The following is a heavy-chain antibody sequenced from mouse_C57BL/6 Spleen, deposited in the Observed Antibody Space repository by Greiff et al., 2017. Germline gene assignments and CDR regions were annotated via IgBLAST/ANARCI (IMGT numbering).Heavy chain of an antibody. D-gene: IGHD1-1*01. J-gene: IGHJ2*01. Sequence: QVQLQQSGAELARPGASVKMSCKASGYTFTSYTMHWVKQRPGQGLEWIGYINPSSGYTKYNQKFKDKATLTADKSSSTAYMQLSSLTSEDSAVYYCASGGLITTVVVPLDYWGQGTTLTVSS. CDR3: ASGGLITTVVVPLDY. CDR2: INPSSGYT. CDR1: GYTFTSYT. V-gene: IGHV1-4*01.